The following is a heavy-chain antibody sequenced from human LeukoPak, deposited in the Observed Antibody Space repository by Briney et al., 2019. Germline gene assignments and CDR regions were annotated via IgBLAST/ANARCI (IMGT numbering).Heavy chain of an antibody. CDR3: ARDLEGRVRAFGWFDP. CDR1: GFTFSSYS. CDR2: ITRSSIYI. D-gene: IGHD3-10*01. J-gene: IGHJ5*02. V-gene: IGHV3-21*06. Sequence: GGSLRLSCAASGFTFSSYSMTWVRQAPGKGLEWVSSITRSSIYIYYADSVKGRFTISRDNAKNLLYLQMNSLRAEDTAVYYCARDLEGRVRAFGWFDPWGQGTLVTVSS.